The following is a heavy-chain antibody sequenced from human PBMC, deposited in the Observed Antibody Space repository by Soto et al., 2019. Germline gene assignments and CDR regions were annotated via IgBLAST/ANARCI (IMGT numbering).Heavy chain of an antibody. Sequence: SVKVSCKAAGGTFSSYAISWVRQAPGQGLEWMGGIIPIFGTANYAQKFQGRVTITADESTSTAYMELSSLRSEDTAVYYCARLEPSARVTAYYFDYWGQGTLVTVSS. CDR2: IIPIFGTA. CDR3: ARLEPSARVTAYYFDY. CDR1: GGTFSSYA. J-gene: IGHJ4*02. V-gene: IGHV1-69*13. D-gene: IGHD3-3*01.